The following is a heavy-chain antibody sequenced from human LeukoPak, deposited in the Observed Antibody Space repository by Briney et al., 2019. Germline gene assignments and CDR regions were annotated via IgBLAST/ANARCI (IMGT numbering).Heavy chain of an antibody. Sequence: SETLSLTCTVSGGSVSSGGYYWSWIRQHPGKGLEWIGYIYYSGSTYYNPSLKSRVTISVDTSKNQFSLKLSSVTAADTAVYYCARDYHRDGYNYIDYWGQGTLVTVSS. CDR1: GGSVSSGGYY. CDR3: ARDYHRDGYNYIDY. J-gene: IGHJ4*02. V-gene: IGHV4-31*03. CDR2: IYYSGST. D-gene: IGHD5-24*01.